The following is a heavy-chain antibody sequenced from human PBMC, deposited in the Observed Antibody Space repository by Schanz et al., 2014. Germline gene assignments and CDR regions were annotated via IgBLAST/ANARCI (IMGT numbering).Heavy chain of an antibody. CDR1: GFSFGSYA. Sequence: EVQLVESGGGLVQRGGSLRLSCAASGFSFGSYAMSWVRQAPGRGLAWVSALSARGHRTQYADSVMGRFTISSDISKNMLYLQMNSLRAEDTALYYCTKRMDSYVSGYDHWGQGTLVTVSP. CDR3: TKRMDSYVSGYDH. CDR2: LSARGHRT. V-gene: IGHV3-23*04. D-gene: IGHD3-10*01. J-gene: IGHJ4*02.